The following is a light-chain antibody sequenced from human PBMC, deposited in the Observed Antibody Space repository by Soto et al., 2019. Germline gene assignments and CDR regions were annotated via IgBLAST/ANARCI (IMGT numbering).Light chain of an antibody. CDR2: GAS. CDR3: QHRSSWPVS. V-gene: IGKV3D-20*02. Sequence: PGERAPLFCRASQSFTTSQLAWYQQRPGQAPRVLIFGASRRATGIPDRFSGSGSETDFTLTISSLEPEDFAVYYCQHRSSWPVSFGQGARPEIK. CDR1: QSFTTSQ. J-gene: IGKJ5*01.